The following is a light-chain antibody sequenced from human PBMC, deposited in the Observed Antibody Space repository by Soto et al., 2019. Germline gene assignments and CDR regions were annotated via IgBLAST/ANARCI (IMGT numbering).Light chain of an antibody. CDR3: QLYYNWPLT. CDR1: QSVSNN. CDR2: GAS. Sequence: EIEMTQSPATLSVSPGDSATLSCRASQSVSNNLAWYHQKPGQAPRVLIYGASIRATGVPARFSGSGSGTEFRPTVSALQFNGFSLYSCQLYYNWPLTFGQGTKVDIK. V-gene: IGKV3-15*01. J-gene: IGKJ1*01.